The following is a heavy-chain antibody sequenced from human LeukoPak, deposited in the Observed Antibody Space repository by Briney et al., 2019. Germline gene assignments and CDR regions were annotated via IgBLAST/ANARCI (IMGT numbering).Heavy chain of an antibody. J-gene: IGHJ4*02. Sequence: SETLSLTCTVSGGSISSYYWSWIRQPPGKGLELIGYIYYSGSTNYNPSLKIRVTISVDTSKIQFSLKLSSVTAADTAVYYCASLYSGYDFSDYWGQGTLVTVSS. CDR3: ASLYSGYDFSDY. V-gene: IGHV4-59*01. D-gene: IGHD5-12*01. CDR2: IYYSGST. CDR1: GGSISSYY.